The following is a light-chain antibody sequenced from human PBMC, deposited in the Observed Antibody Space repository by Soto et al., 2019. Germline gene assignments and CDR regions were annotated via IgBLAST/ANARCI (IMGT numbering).Light chain of an antibody. CDR1: QSVSSN. Sequence: EIVITHSPATLSVSPVERATLSFRASQSVSSNLAWYQQKPGQAPRLLIYRASTRATGIPARFSGSGSGTEFTLTISSLQSEDVAVYYCQQYNNWPPINFGQGTRLEIK. CDR3: QQYNNWPPIN. J-gene: IGKJ5*01. V-gene: IGKV3D-15*01. CDR2: RAS.